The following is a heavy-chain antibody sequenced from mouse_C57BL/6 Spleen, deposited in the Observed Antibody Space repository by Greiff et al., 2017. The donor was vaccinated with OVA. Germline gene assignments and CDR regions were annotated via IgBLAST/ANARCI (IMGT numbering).Heavy chain of an antibody. CDR1: GFSLTSYA. CDR2: IWTGGGT. CDR3: ARNTLVEEGAMDY. J-gene: IGHJ4*01. V-gene: IGHV2-9-1*01. Sequence: QVQLQQSGPGLVAPSQSLSITCTVSGFSLTSYAISWVRQPPGKGLEWLGVIWTGGGTTYNSALKSRLSISKDNSKSQVFLKMNSLQTDDTARYYGARNTLVEEGAMDYWGQGTSVTVSS.